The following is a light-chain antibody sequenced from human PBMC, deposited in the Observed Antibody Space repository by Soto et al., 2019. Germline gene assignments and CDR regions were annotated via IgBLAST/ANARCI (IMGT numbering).Light chain of an antibody. CDR3: QQYGSAPWT. Sequence: EIVLAQSPGTLSLSPGDRATLSCRASQSFNSRYLAWFQQRPGQAPRLFIYATSSRAADIPDRFSGSESGTDFTLTLNRLEPEDFAVYYCQQYGSAPWTFGQGTKVEIK. J-gene: IGKJ1*01. CDR1: QSFNSRY. CDR2: ATS. V-gene: IGKV3-20*01.